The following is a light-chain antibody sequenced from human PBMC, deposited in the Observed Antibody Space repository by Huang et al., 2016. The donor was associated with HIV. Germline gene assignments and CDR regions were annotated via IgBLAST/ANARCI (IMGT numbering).Light chain of an antibody. V-gene: IGKV2-28*01. CDR1: QSLLHTNAYNY. CDR2: LGS. CDR3: MEALKTPYT. J-gene: IGKJ2*01. Sequence: DIVMIQSPLSLPVTPGEPASISCRSSQSLLHTNAYNYLEWYLQKPGQSPQLLIYLGSSRASGVPDRCSGGGSGTRFSLNISRVEAEDAGIYYCMEALKTPYTFGQGTKLEIK.